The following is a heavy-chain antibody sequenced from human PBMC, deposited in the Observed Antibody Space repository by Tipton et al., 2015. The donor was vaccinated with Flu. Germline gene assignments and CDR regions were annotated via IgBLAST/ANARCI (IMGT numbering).Heavy chain of an antibody. D-gene: IGHD3-3*01. J-gene: IGHJ4*02. Sequence: TLSLTCTDSGGSISRSSYNWGWIRQPPGKGLEWIASIYYSGRTYYNPSLKSRVTISVDTSKNQFSLKLRSVTAADTAVYYCASKYYDFWSGRECCHYWGQGTLVSVSS. V-gene: IGHV4-39*01. CDR2: IYYSGRT. CDR3: ASKYYDFWSGRECCHY. CDR1: GGSISRSSYN.